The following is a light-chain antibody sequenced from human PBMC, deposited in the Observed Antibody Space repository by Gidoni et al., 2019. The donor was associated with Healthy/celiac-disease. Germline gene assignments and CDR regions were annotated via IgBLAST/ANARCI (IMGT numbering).Light chain of an antibody. CDR3: QQYNRYSCP. V-gene: IGKV1-5*03. CDR2: KAS. CDR1: QSISSW. J-gene: IGKJ1*01. Sequence: DMQMTQSPSTLSASVGDRVTITCRASQSISSWLAWYQQKTGKAPKLLIYKASSLDSGVPSRFIGSGSVTEFPLSISSLQPDDFATYYCQQYNRYSCPCXQXTKVEIK.